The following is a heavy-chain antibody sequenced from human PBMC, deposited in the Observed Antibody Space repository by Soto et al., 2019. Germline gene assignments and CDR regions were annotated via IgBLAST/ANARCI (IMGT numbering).Heavy chain of an antibody. V-gene: IGHV3-33*01. CDR2: IWYDGSNK. CDR3: ARDRDVTTVYYYYGMDV. J-gene: IGHJ6*02. CDR1: GFTFSSYG. D-gene: IGHD4-4*01. Sequence: QVQLVESGGGVVQPGRSLRLSCAASGFTFSSYGMHWVRQAPGKGLEWVAVIWYDGSNKYYADSVQGRFTISRDNSKNTLYLQMNSLRAEDTAVYYCARDRDVTTVYYYYGMDVWGQGTTVTVSS.